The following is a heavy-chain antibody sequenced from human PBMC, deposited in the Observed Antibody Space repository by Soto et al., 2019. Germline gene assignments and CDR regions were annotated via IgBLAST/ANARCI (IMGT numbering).Heavy chain of an antibody. Sequence: GGSLRLSCAASGFTFSSYGMHWVRQAPGKGLEWVAVISYDGSNKYYADSVKGRFTISRDNSKNTLYLQMNSLRAEDTAVYYCAKAAIYDFWSADYFDYWGQGTLVTVSS. CDR2: ISYDGSNK. J-gene: IGHJ4*02. CDR3: AKAAIYDFWSADYFDY. V-gene: IGHV3-30*18. CDR1: GFTFSSYG. D-gene: IGHD3-3*01.